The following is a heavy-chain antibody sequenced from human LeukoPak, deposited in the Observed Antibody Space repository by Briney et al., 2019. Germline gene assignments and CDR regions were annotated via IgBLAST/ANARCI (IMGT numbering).Heavy chain of an antibody. CDR2: INSDGSLT. V-gene: IGHV3-74*01. CDR3: ARGTRYDSSGYYSQDLDY. D-gene: IGHD3-22*01. J-gene: IGHJ4*02. Sequence: GGSLRLSCAASGFTFSSYWMHWVRQVSGKGLVWVSRINSDGSLTSYADSVNGRFTISRDNAENTLYLQMNSLRADDTAVYYCARGTRYDSSGYYSQDLDYWGQGTLVTVSS. CDR1: GFTFSSYW.